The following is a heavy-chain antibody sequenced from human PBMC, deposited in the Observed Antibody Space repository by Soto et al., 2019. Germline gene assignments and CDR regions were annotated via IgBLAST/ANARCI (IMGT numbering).Heavy chain of an antibody. CDR2: IGTLHDA. CDR1: GFTFSAFD. V-gene: IGHV3-13*01. Sequence: EVQLVESGGGLVEPGGSLRLSCAASGFTFSAFDMHWVRQATGKGLEWVAAIGTLHDAYYPDSVKGRFTISRENAKNSLYLQMNSLGAGDTAVYYWARQASYWHGGGGWFDPWGQGTLVTVSS. D-gene: IGHD2-8*02. CDR3: ARQASYWHGGGGWFDP. J-gene: IGHJ5*02.